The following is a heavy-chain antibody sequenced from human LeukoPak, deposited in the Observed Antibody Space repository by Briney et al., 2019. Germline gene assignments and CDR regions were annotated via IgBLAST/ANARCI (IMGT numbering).Heavy chain of an antibody. CDR1: GGSFSGYY. Sequence: SETLSLTCAVYGGSFSGYYWSWIRQPPGKGLEWIGEINHSGGTNYNPSLKSRVTISVDTSKNQFSLKLSSVTAADTAVYYCARHEYYDSSGTDYYYYYGMDVWGQGTTVTVSS. J-gene: IGHJ6*02. CDR3: ARHEYYDSSGTDYYYYYGMDV. CDR2: INHSGGT. V-gene: IGHV4-34*01. D-gene: IGHD3-22*01.